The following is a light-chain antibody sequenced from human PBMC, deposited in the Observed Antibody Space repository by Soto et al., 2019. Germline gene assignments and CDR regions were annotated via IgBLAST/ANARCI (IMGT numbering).Light chain of an antibody. CDR1: QNIKTN. CDR3: QQYNSWPRT. J-gene: IGKJ1*01. Sequence: DTVLTQSPATLSVSQGERATLSCRASQNIKTNLAWYQNKPGQAPRLLIHGAFTGAPSVPARFSGSGSGTEFTLTIGSLQSEGFATYYCQQYNSWPRTFGQGTKVEI. V-gene: IGKV3-15*01. CDR2: GAF.